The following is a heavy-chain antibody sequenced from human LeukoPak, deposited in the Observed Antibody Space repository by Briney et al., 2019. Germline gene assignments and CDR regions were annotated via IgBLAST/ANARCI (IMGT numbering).Heavy chain of an antibody. Sequence: ASVKVSCKVSGYTLTELSMHWVRQAPGKGLEWMGGFDPEDGETIYAQKFQGRVTMTEDTSTDTAYMELSSLRSEDTAVYYCARDKGGVGVSYYYYYMDVWGKGTTVTVSS. CDR1: GYTLTELS. CDR3: ARDKGGVGVSYYYYYMDV. V-gene: IGHV1-24*01. J-gene: IGHJ6*03. CDR2: FDPEDGET. D-gene: IGHD3-3*01.